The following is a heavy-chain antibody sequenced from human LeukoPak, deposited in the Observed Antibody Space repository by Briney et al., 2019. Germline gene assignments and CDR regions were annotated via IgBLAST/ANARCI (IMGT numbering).Heavy chain of an antibody. CDR2: IYPGDSDT. CDR3: ARRAGDRFIGTIVDS. V-gene: IGHV5-51*01. D-gene: IGHD5-24*01. CDR1: GYSFTSYW. J-gene: IGHJ4*02. Sequence: GESLKISCKGSGYSFTSYWIGWVRQMPGKGLEWMGIIYPGDSDTRYSPSFQGQVTISADKSISTAYLQWSSLKASDTAMYYCARRAGDRFIGTIVDSWGQGTLVTVSS.